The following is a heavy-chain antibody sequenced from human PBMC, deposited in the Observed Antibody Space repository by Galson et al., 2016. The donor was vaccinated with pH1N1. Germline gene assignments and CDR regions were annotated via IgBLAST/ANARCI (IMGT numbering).Heavy chain of an antibody. V-gene: IGHV4-39*07. CDR3: ARSAQWLLYSRFDP. CDR2: FHHTDGT. Sequence: LSLTCTVSGGSISSDTYYWGWLRQPPGKGLEWIGSFHHTDGTYYNPSLKSRVTISVDTSKSQISLTLSSVSAANTAMYYCARSAQWLLYSRFDPWGQGILVTVSS. CDR1: GGSISSDTYY. D-gene: IGHD6-19*01. J-gene: IGHJ5*02.